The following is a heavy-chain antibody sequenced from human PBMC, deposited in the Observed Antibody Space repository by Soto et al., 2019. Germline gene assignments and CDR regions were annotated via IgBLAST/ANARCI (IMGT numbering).Heavy chain of an antibody. D-gene: IGHD4-17*01. CDR3: ARVKAVKSDY. J-gene: IGHJ4*02. V-gene: IGHV1-3*04. CDR2: IDTGSGKA. Sequence: ASVKVSCKASGYTFTEYPIHWVRQAPGQGLEWMGWIDTGSGKARFSQNFKGRVTLSRDTSAATAYMDLRNLRPEDTAVYFCARVKAVKSDYWGQGTLVTVSS. CDR1: GYTFTEYP.